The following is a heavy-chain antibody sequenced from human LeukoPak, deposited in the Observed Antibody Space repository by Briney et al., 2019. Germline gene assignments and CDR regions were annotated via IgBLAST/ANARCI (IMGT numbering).Heavy chain of an antibody. CDR2: IYYTGGT. V-gene: IGHV4-59*12. Sequence: SETLSLTCTVSYGSISSYYWTWIRQPPGKGLEWIGYIYYTGGTNYNPSLESRVTISLDTSKNQFSLKLSSVTAADTAVYYCARDYRVLMGWGQGTLVTVSS. J-gene: IGHJ4*02. CDR3: ARDYRVLMG. CDR1: YGSISSYY. D-gene: IGHD3-16*02.